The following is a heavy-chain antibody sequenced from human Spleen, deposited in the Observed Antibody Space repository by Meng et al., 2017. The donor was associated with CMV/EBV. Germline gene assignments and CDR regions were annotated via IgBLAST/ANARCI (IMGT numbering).Heavy chain of an antibody. J-gene: IGHJ4*02. V-gene: IGHV3-53*01. Sequence: LSLTCAASGFTVSTIYMSWVRQAPGKGLEWVSVMYSGGSRYYADSVEGRFTISRDNSKNTVYLQMNRLRVEDTAVYYCARDGVEWGFDWGQGTLVTVCS. CDR3: ARDGVEWGFD. CDR2: MYSGGSR. D-gene: IGHD2-8*01. CDR1: GFTVSTIY.